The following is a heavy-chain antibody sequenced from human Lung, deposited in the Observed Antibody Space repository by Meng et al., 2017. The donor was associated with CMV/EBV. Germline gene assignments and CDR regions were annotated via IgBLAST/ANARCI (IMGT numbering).Heavy chain of an antibody. V-gene: IGHV3-30*02. Sequence: GGSLRLSCAASGFTFSSYGMHWVRQAPGKGLEWVAFIRYDGSNKYYADSVKGRFTISRDNSKNTLYLQMNSLRAEDTAVYYCASQDIVVVPAAIRNYYYYGMDVWGQGXTVTVSS. CDR2: IRYDGSNK. D-gene: IGHD2-2*02. CDR3: ASQDIVVVPAAIRNYYYYGMDV. J-gene: IGHJ6*02. CDR1: GFTFSSYG.